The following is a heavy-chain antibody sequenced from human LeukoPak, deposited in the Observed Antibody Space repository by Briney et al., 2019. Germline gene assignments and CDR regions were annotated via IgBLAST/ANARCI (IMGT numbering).Heavy chain of an antibody. CDR2: INHSGST. D-gene: IGHD3-10*01. V-gene: IGHV4-34*01. CDR1: GGSFSGYY. CDR3: ARDLQSYGSGRVGY. J-gene: IGHJ4*02. Sequence: SETLSLTCAVYGGSFSGYYWSWIRQPPGKGLEWIGEINHSGSTNYNPSLKSRVTISVDTSKNQFSLKLSPVTAADTAVCYCARDLQSYGSGRVGYWGQGTLVTVSS.